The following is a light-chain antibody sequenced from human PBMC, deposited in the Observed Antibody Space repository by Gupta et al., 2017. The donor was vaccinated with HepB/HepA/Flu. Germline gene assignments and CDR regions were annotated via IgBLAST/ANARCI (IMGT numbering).Light chain of an antibody. Sequence: DTVVTQSPLSLPVTLGQPASISCRSSQSLVFSDGSSYLSWFHQRPGQSPRRLIYKASNRDSGVPDRFSGSGSGTDFTLKISRVEAEDVGVYYCRQSKGWPWTFGQGTKLEIK. CDR3: RQSKGWPWT. V-gene: IGKV2-30*01. CDR1: QSLVFSDGSSY. CDR2: KAS. J-gene: IGKJ1*01.